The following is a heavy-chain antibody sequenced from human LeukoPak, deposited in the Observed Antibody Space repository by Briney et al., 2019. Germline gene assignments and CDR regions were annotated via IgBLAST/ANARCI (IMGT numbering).Heavy chain of an antibody. CDR2: IKGDGSHT. CDR3: VRDWDHFDFDS. J-gene: IGHJ5*01. Sequence: GGSLRLSCAASGFTFRDYWMHWIRQAPGKGLVWVSRIKGDGSHTIYADSVKGRSTISRDNAKNTLYLQMKSLRVEDTALYYCVRDWDHFDFDSWGQGTLVTVSS. D-gene: IGHD1-26*01. CDR1: GFTFRDYW. V-gene: IGHV3-74*01.